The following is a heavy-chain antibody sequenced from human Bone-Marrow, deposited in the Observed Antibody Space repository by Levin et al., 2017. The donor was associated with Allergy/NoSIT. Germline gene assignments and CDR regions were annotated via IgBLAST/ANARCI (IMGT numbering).Heavy chain of an antibody. V-gene: IGHV3-30*18. CDR1: GFPFTGYG. D-gene: IGHD2-2*01. CDR3: AKGLYCRSTSCSKAPGDN. Sequence: PGESLKISCAGSGFPFTGYGIHWVRQAPGKGLEWVALMSFVGNNKYYADSVKGRFTISRDNSNTTVFLQMNSLRAEDTGVYFCAKGLYCRSTSCSKAPGDNWGQGTLVTVSS. J-gene: IGHJ4*02. CDR2: MSFVGNNK.